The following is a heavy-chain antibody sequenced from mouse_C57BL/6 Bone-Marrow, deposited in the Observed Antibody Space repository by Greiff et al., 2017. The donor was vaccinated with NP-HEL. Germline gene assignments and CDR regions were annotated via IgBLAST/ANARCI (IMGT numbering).Heavy chain of an antibody. D-gene: IGHD2-14*01. CDR1: GYTFTSYW. Sequence: QLQQSGTVLARPGASVKMSCKTSGYTFTSYWIHWVKQRPGQGLEWIGAIYPGNSATSSNQQFKGKAKRTAVTSASTAYMELSSLTNEDTAVYDCSTYHRGIAYWGQGTLVTVSA. CDR3: STYHRGIAY. J-gene: IGHJ3*01. CDR2: IYPGNSAT. V-gene: IGHV1-5*01.